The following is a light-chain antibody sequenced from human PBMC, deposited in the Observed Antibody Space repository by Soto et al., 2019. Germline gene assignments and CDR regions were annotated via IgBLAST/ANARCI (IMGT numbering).Light chain of an antibody. CDR1: SSNIGINS. CDR3: AAWDDSVSGRM. J-gene: IGLJ3*02. CDR2: SYN. V-gene: IGLV1-47*02. Sequence: QSVLTQPPSASGTPGQRATISCSGSSSNIGINSVYWYQQLPGTAPKLLIHSYNQRPSGVPDRFSGSKSGTSASLAISGLRSEDEADYYCAAWDDSVSGRMFGGGTKLTVL.